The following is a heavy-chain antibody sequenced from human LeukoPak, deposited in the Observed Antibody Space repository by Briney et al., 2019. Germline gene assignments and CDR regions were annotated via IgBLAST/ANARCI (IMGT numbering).Heavy chain of an antibody. V-gene: IGHV3-64*04. D-gene: IGHD6-25*01. J-gene: IGHJ4*02. CDR2: ISSNGGST. CDR1: GFTFSSYA. Sequence: GGSLRLSCSASGFTFSSYAMHWVRQAPGKGLEFVSAISSNGGSTYYADSVKGRFTISRDNSNNTLYLQMNSLRAEDTAVYYCAKASPAARRIKPVDYWGQGTLVTVSS. CDR3: AKASPAARRIKPVDY.